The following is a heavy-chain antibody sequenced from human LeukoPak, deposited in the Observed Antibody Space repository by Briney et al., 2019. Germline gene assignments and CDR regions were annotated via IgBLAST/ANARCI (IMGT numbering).Heavy chain of an antibody. J-gene: IGHJ4*02. Sequence: GGSLRLSCAASGFTFSSYAMSWVRQAPGKGLEWLSVISGSDGSTYYADSVKGRFTISRDNSKNTLYLQMNSLRGEDTAVYYCAKHPSAGNFDYWGQGTLVTVSS. CDR2: ISGSDGST. CDR3: AKHPSAGNFDY. D-gene: IGHD6-25*01. CDR1: GFTFSSYA. V-gene: IGHV3-23*01.